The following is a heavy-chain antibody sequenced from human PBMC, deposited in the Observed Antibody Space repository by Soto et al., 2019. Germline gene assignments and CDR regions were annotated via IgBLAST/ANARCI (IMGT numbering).Heavy chain of an antibody. CDR3: ARVRAYSYGYEDY. V-gene: IGHV4-30-4*01. CDR1: GGSMRSDDYY. D-gene: IGHD5-18*01. CDR2: IYHSGTT. J-gene: IGHJ4*02. Sequence: SETLSLTCTVSGGSMRSDDYYWSWIRQPPGKGLEWIGYIYHSGTTYYNPSLQSRVSISLDTSKNQFSLKLSSVTAADTAVYYFARVRAYSYGYEDYWGQGTLVTVSS.